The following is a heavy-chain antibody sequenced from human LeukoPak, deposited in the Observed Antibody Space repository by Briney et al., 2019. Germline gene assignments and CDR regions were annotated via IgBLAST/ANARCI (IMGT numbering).Heavy chain of an antibody. D-gene: IGHD3-3*01. J-gene: IGHJ5*02. CDR1: GGTFSSYA. CDR2: IIPIFGTA. Sequence: ASVKVSCKASGGTFSSYAISWVRQAPGQGLEWMGGIIPIFGTANYAQKFQGRVTITADESTSTAYMELSSLRSEDTAVYYCARDEVMIFGVVIHENWFDPWGQGTLVTVSS. CDR3: ARDEVMIFGVVIHENWFDP. V-gene: IGHV1-69*13.